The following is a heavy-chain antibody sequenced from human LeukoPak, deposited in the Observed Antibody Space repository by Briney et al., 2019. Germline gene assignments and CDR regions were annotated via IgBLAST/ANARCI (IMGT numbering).Heavy chain of an antibody. J-gene: IGHJ5*01. Sequence: SETLSLTCTVSGDSTSNFYWNWIRQSPGKGLEWIGNIHYSGSSVYNPSLKSRGTISIDTSRRQFFLKLNSVTAADTAVYFCVLAPNSNWFDFWGPGALVTVSS. D-gene: IGHD2-8*01. V-gene: IGHV4-59*03. CDR1: GDSTSNFY. CDR2: IHYSGSS. CDR3: VLAPNSNWFDF.